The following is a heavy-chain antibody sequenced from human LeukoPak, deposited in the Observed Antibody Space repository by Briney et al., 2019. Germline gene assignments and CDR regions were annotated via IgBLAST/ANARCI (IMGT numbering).Heavy chain of an antibody. D-gene: IGHD5-24*01. CDR1: GFTFSTFA. Sequence: GGSLRLSCAASGFTFSTFAMIWVRQPPGKGLEWVSSIFPSGGEIHYADSVRGRFTISRDNSKNTLYLQMNSLRAEDTAVYYCARDRFRRDGYNYGRDGAFDIWGQGTMVTVSS. CDR3: ARDRFRRDGYNYGRDGAFDI. J-gene: IGHJ3*02. V-gene: IGHV3-23*01. CDR2: IFPSGGEI.